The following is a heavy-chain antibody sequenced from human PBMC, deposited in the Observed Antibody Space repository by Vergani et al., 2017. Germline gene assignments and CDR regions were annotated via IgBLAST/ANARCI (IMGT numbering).Heavy chain of an antibody. V-gene: IGHV3-49*03. CDR2: IRSKAYGGTT. CDR3: TREDGYYSYYDYYMDV. Sequence: EVQLVESGGGLVQPGRSLRLSCTASGFTFGDYAMSWFRQAPGKGLEWVGFIRSKAYGGTTEYAASVKGRFTISRDDSKSIAYLQMNSLKTEDTAVYYCTREDGYYSYYDYYMDVWGKGTTVTVSS. CDR1: GFTFGDYA. D-gene: IGHD2/OR15-2a*01. J-gene: IGHJ6*03.